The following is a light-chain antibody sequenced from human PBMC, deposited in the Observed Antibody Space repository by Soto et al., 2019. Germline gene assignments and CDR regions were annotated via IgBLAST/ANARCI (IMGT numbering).Light chain of an antibody. V-gene: IGLV2-8*01. CDR2: EVT. J-gene: IGLJ1*01. CDR1: SSDVGGYNY. Sequence: QYLLTQPPCASVSPGHSVTISCTGTSSDVGGYNYVSWYQQHPGKAPKLMIFEVTKRPSGVPDRFSGSKSGNTASLTVSGLQAEDEADYYCSSYAGSNNSVFGTGTKVTVL. CDR3: SSYAGSNNSV.